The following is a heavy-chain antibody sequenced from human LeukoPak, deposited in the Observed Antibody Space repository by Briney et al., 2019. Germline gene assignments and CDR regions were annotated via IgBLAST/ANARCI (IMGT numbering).Heavy chain of an antibody. CDR2: IYPGDSDT. V-gene: IGHV5-51*01. Sequence: AGESLKISCKGSGYRFTSSWIGWVRQMPGKGLEWRGIIYPGDSDTRYSPSFQGQVTISADRSISTAYLQWNSLKASDTAMYYCARVITAGDWRGFDYWGQGTLVTVSS. J-gene: IGHJ4*02. CDR1: GYRFTSSW. D-gene: IGHD2-21*01. CDR3: ARVITAGDWRGFDY.